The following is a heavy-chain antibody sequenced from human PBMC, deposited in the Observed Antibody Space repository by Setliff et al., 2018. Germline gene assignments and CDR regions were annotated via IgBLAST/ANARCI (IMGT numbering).Heavy chain of an antibody. CDR2: IKEDGSGT. J-gene: IGHJ3*02. V-gene: IGHV3-7*01. CDR3: ARDPPGMNAFDI. CDR1: GFTFSRYW. D-gene: IGHD6-13*01. Sequence: GGSLRLSCAASGFTFSRYWMGWVRQAPGMGPEWLANIKEDGSGTNYVDSVRGRFTISRDNAKNSLYLQIYSLRAGDTAVYYCARDPPGMNAFDIWGHGTMVTVSS.